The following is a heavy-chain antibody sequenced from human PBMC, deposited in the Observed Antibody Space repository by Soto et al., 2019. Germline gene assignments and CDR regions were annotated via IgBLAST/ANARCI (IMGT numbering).Heavy chain of an antibody. D-gene: IGHD4-4*01. J-gene: IGHJ6*03. V-gene: IGHV3-23*01. CDR1: GFTFSSYS. Sequence: GGSLRLSCAASGFTFSSYSMSWVRQAPGKGLEWVSAISGSGGSTYYADSVKGRFTISRDNSKNTLYLQMNSLRAEDTAVYYCARELDPLQAYYYMDVWGKGTTVTVSS. CDR2: ISGSGGST. CDR3: ARELDPLQAYYYMDV.